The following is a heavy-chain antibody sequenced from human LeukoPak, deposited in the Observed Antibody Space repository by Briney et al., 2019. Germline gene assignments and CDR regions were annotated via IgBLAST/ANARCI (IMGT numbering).Heavy chain of an antibody. V-gene: IGHV3-21*01. CDR3: ARDHQLVRGLFDY. D-gene: IGHD6-13*01. CDR2: ISSSSSYI. Sequence: GGSLRLSCAASGFTFSSYIMNWVRQAPGKGLEWVSSISSSSSYIYYADSVKGRFTISRDNAKNSLYLQMNSLRAEDTAVYYCARDHQLVRGLFDYWGQGTLVTVSS. CDR1: GFTFSSYI. J-gene: IGHJ4*02.